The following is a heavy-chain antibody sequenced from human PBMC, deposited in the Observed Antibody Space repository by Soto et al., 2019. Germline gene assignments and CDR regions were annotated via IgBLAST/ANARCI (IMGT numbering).Heavy chain of an antibody. V-gene: IGHV1-2*04. J-gene: IGHJ6*02. Sequence: ASVKVSCKASGYTFTGYYMHWVRQAPGQGLEWMGWINPNSGGTNYAQKFQGWVTMTRDTSISTAYMELSRLRSDDTAVYYCARAHTAMVNGMDVWGQGTTVTVSS. CDR3: ARAHTAMVNGMDV. CDR2: INPNSGGT. D-gene: IGHD5-18*01. CDR1: GYTFTGYY.